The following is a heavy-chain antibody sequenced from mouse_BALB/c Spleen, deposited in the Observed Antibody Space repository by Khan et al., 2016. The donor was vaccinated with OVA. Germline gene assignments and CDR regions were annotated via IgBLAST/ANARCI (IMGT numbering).Heavy chain of an antibody. D-gene: IGHD2-14*01. V-gene: IGHV1-4*01. CDR2: INPSNNYT. CDR3: VREGAYYRSDGWFAY. Sequence: QVQLKQSGAELARPGASVKMSCKASGYTFTSYTMHWVRQRPGRALEWIGHINPSNNYTNYNQNFKDMAALIVDRSSSTAYMQLSSLTSEDSAVYYCVREGAYYRSDGWFAYWGQGTLVTVSA. CDR1: GYTFTSYT. J-gene: IGHJ3*01.